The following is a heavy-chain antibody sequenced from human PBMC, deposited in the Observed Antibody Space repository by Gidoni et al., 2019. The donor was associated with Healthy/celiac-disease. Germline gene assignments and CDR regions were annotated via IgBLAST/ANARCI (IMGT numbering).Heavy chain of an antibody. D-gene: IGHD2-2*01. Sequence: QVQLQQWGAGLLKPSETLSLTFAVSGGSFSVYYWSWIRQPPGKGLEWIGEINHSGSTNYNPSLKSRVTISVDTAKNQFSLKLSSVTAADTAVYYCARRPPLRDQLLWNWFDPWGQGTLVTVSS. CDR3: ARRPPLRDQLLWNWFDP. CDR2: INHSGST. CDR1: GGSFSVYY. V-gene: IGHV4-34*01. J-gene: IGHJ5*02.